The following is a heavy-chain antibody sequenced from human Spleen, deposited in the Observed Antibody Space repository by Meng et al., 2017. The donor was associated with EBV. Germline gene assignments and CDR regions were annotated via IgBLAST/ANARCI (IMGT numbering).Heavy chain of an antibody. J-gene: IGHJ4*02. CDR1: GVSISSGAYY. CDR3: ARGYTSGASFFDS. D-gene: IGHD6-19*01. CDR2: IYYGGDT. V-gene: IGHV4-61*08. Sequence: QVRLQESGPGLVKPSQTLSLTCAVSGVSISSGAYYWSWIRQPPGKGLEWLGYIYYGGDTNYNPSLRSRVTMSIDPSKNQFSLKLNSVTAADTAVYYCARGYTSGASFFDSWGQGALVTVSS.